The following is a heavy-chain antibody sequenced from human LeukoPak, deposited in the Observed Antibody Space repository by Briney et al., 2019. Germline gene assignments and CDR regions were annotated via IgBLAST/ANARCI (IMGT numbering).Heavy chain of an antibody. J-gene: IGHJ4*02. Sequence: SETLSLTCTVSGGSISSSSYYWGWIRQPPGKGLEWIGSIYYSGSTYYNPSLKSRVTISVDTSKNQFSLKLSSVTAADTAVYYCASDDYNNYVGGPFDYWGQGTQVTVSS. D-gene: IGHD4-11*01. CDR3: ASDDYNNYVGGPFDY. CDR1: GGSISSSSYY. CDR2: IYYSGST. V-gene: IGHV4-39*01.